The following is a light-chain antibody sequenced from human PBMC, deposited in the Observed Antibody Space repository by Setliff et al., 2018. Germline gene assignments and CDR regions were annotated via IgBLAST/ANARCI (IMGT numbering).Light chain of an antibody. CDR2: DVT. J-gene: IGLJ1*01. CDR3: SSYTNSNTYV. V-gene: IGLV2-14*03. CDR1: SRDVGSYDF. Sequence: QSVLTQPASVSGSPGQSITISCIGSSRDVGSYDFVSWYQQHPGKAPKLIIYDVTGRPSGASDRFSGSKSGNTASLTISGLQAEDEADYYCSSYTNSNTYVFGTGTKVTVL.